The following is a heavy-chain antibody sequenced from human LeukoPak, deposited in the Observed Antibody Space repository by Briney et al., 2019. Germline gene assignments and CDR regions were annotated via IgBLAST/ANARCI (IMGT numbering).Heavy chain of an antibody. CDR1: GFTFSNYA. J-gene: IGHJ4*02. D-gene: IGHD3-22*01. CDR3: AKNLISTYYYASTAYSYADY. V-gene: IGHV3-23*01. CDR2: ISTSGGST. Sequence: GGSLRLACAASGFTFSNYAMSWVRQAPGKGLEWVSGISTSGGSTYYADSVKGRFTISRDNFKNTLYLQMNGLRAEDTAVYYCAKNLISTYYYASTAYSYADYWGQGTLVTVSS.